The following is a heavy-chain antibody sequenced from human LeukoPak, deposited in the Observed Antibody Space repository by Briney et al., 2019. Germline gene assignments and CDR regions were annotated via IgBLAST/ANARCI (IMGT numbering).Heavy chain of an antibody. CDR3: AKVKGAAMGPDAFDI. V-gene: IGHV3-23*01. Sequence: GGSLRLSCAASGFTFNNYAMNWVRQAPGKGLEWVSAISGSGGSTYYADSVKGRFTISRDNSKNTLYLQMNSLRAEDTAVYYCAKVKGAAMGPDAFDIWGQGTMVTVSS. CDR1: GFTFNNYA. D-gene: IGHD2-2*01. CDR2: ISGSGGST. J-gene: IGHJ3*02.